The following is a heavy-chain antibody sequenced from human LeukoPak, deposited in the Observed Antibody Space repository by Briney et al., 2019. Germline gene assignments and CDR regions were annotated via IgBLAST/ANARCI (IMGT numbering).Heavy chain of an antibody. CDR3: ARTYDFGRGPPGDAFDN. CDR2: IDGHSGII. V-gene: IGHV3-48*01. CDR1: GFTFTMFG. D-gene: IGHD3-3*01. Sequence: GGSLRLSCAASGFTFTMFGMNWVRQAPGKGLEWVSYIDGHSGIIYYADSVQGRFTISRDNAKDSVFLQMNGLRVDDTAVYYCARTYDFGRGPPGDAFDNWGQATLVTVPS. J-gene: IGHJ3*02.